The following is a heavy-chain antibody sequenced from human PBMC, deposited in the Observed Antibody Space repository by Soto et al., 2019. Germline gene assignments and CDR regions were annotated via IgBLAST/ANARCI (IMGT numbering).Heavy chain of an antibody. CDR1: GFTFSSYG. V-gene: IGHV3-33*01. CDR2: IWYDGSNK. CDR3: ASHPNSGDYYYGMDV. Sequence: QVQLVESGGGVVQPGRSLRLSCAASGFTFSSYGMHWVRQAPGKGLEWVAVIWYDGSNKYYADSVKGRFTISRDNSKNTLYMQMNRLRAEDTGVYYCASHPNSGDYYYGMDVWGQRTTVTVSS. D-gene: IGHD5-12*01. J-gene: IGHJ6*02.